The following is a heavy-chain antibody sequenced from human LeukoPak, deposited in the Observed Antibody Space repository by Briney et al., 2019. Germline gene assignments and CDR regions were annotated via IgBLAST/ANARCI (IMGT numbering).Heavy chain of an antibody. CDR1: GYTFTSYG. D-gene: IGHD1-26*01. CDR3: ATQWELRH. V-gene: IGHV1-18*01. Sequence: ASVKVSCKASGYTFTSYGISWVRQAPGQGLAWMGWINCDNGDTHYAQEVQGRVTMTADKSTRTAYIELRDLRFDDTAIYYCATQWELRHWGQGTLVTVSS. J-gene: IGHJ4*02. CDR2: INCDNGDT.